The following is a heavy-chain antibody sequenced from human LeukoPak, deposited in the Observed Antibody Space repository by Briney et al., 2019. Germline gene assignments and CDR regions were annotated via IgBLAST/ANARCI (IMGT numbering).Heavy chain of an antibody. Sequence: LTGGSLRLSCAASTFTFSRYWMSCVRQAPGKGLEWVASITQDGGEKSYVDSVRGRFTISRDNAKHSLYLQMTSLGAEDTAVYYCARDGTAAGLYFDLWGQGSLVTVSS. CDR1: TFTFSRYW. J-gene: IGHJ4*01. V-gene: IGHV3-7*01. D-gene: IGHD6-13*01. CDR2: ITQDGGEK. CDR3: ARDGTAAGLYFDL.